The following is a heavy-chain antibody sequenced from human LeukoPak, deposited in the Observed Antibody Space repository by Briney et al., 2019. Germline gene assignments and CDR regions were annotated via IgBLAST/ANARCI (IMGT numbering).Heavy chain of an antibody. J-gene: IGHJ4*02. CDR3: ARFSDRATVY. CDR1: GGSISSYY. D-gene: IGHD1-26*01. Sequence: SETLSLTCTVSGGSISSYYWSWIRQPPGKGLEWIGYIYYSGSTYYNPSLKSRVTISVDTSKNQFSLKLSSVTAADTAVYYCARFSDRATVYWGQGTLVTVSS. CDR2: IYYSGST. V-gene: IGHV4-59*04.